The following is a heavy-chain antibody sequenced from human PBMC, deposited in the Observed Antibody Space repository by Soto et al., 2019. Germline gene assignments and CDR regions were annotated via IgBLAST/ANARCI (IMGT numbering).Heavy chain of an antibody. D-gene: IGHD1-7*01. V-gene: IGHV3-74*01. CDR1: GFSFTHYR. CDR3: AKAGDWNYVFDF. CDR2: VNADGSST. J-gene: IGHJ4*02. Sequence: GGSLRLSCAASGFSFTHYRIHWVRQVPGKGLEWVCRVNADGSSTNYAGFAKGRFTISRDNSKNTAYLEMNNLRADDTALYYCAKAGDWNYVFDFWGQGTSVTVSS.